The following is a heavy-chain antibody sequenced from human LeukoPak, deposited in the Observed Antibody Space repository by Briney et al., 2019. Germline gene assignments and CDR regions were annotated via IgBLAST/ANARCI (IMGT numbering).Heavy chain of an antibody. CDR3: ARLPQYSGSYTFDY. D-gene: IGHD1-26*01. CDR1: GGTFSSYA. CDR2: IIPIFGTA. V-gene: IGHV1-69*13. Sequence: SVKVSCKASGGTFSSYAISWVRQAPGQGLEWMGGIIPIFGTANYAQKFQGRVTITADGSTGTAYMELSSLRSEDTAVYYCARLPQYSGSYTFDYWGQGTLVTVSS. J-gene: IGHJ4*02.